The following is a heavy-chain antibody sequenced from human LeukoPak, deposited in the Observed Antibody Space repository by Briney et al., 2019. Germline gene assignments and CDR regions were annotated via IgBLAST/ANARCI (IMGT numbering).Heavy chain of an antibody. CDR2: IIPIFGTA. Sequence: SVKVSCKASGGTFSSYAISWVRQAPGQGLEWMGGIIPIFGTANYAQKFQGRVTITTDESTSTAYMELSSLRSEDTAVYYCARVDVVVHVGMDVWGQGTTVIVSS. CDR1: GGTFSSYA. J-gene: IGHJ6*02. CDR3: ARVDVVVHVGMDV. D-gene: IGHD2-2*01. V-gene: IGHV1-69*05.